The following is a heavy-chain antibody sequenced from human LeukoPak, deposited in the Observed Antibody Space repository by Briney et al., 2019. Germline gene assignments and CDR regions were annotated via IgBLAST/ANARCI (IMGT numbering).Heavy chain of an antibody. CDR2: IRSKAYGGTT. CDR1: GFTFGDYA. CDR3: TRDRVLLWFGESYFDY. V-gene: IGHV3-49*04. Sequence: PGRSLRLSCTASGFTFGDYAMSWVRQAPGKGLEGVGFIRSKAYGGTTEYAASVKGRFTISRDDSKSIAYLQMNSLKTEDTAVYYCTRDRVLLWFGESYFDYWGQGTLVTVSS. J-gene: IGHJ4*02. D-gene: IGHD3-10*01.